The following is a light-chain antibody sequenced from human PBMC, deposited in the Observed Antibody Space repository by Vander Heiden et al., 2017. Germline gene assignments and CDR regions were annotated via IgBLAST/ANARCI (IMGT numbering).Light chain of an antibody. J-gene: IGLJ3*02. CDR2: QDN. Sequence: SYELTQPPSVSVSPGQTARITCSGDRLGDKYACWYQQKPGQSPVLVICQDNRRPSGIPERFSGSTSANTATLTISGTQPMDEADYYCQAWDNNIMMFGGGTKLTVL. CDR3: QAWDNNIMM. V-gene: IGLV3-1*01. CDR1: RLGDKY.